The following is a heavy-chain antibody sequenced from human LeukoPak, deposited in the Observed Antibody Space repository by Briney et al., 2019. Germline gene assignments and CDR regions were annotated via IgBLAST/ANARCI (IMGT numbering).Heavy chain of an antibody. D-gene: IGHD6-19*01. V-gene: IGHV3-23*01. CDR1: GFTFSRYP. CDR3: AKGYSSGWYAFDS. CDR2: LSSGGGGT. J-gene: IGHJ4*02. Sequence: PGGSLRLSCAASGFTFSRYPMIWVRQAPGKGLEWVSTLSSGGGGTYYADSVRGRSTISRDDSKNTLYLEMFSLTAEDTARYYCAKGYSSGWYAFDSWGQGTLVTVSS.